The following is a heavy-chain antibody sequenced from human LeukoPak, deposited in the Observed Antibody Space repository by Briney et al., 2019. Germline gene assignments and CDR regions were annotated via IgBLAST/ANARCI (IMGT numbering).Heavy chain of an antibody. CDR1: GFTFDDYT. Sequence: GGSLRLSCAASGFTFDDYTMHWVRQAPGKGLEWVSLISWDGGSTYYADSVKGRFTISRDNSKNSLYLQMNSLRTEDTALYYCAKDMATIVEPSRLYFDYWGQGTLVTVSS. D-gene: IGHD5-24*01. CDR3: AKDMATIVEPSRLYFDY. CDR2: ISWDGGST. J-gene: IGHJ4*02. V-gene: IGHV3-43*01.